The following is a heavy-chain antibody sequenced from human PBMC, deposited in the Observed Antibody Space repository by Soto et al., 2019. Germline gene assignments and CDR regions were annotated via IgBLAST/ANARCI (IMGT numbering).Heavy chain of an antibody. J-gene: IGHJ6*02. CDR2: IYYSEST. V-gene: IGHV4-59*01. CDR1: DCSISSYY. Sequence: PSETLSLTCTVSDCSISSYYWSWIRQPPGKGLEWIGYIYYSESTNYNPSLKSRVTISVDTSKNQFPLKLSSVTAADTAVYYCAREMGRGGRNGMDVWGQGTTVTVSS. D-gene: IGHD2-8*01. CDR3: AREMGRGGRNGMDV.